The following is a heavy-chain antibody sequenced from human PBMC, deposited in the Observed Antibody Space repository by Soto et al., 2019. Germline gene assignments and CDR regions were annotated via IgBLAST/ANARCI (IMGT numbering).Heavy chain of an antibody. Sequence: SETLSLTCAVYGGSFSGYYWSWIRQPPGKGLEWIGEINHSGSTNYNPSLKSRVTISVDTSKNQFSLKLSYVTAEDTAVYYCARAVGIVDVWGQGTTVTVSS. J-gene: IGHJ6*02. D-gene: IGHD2-15*01. V-gene: IGHV4-34*01. CDR2: INHSGST. CDR1: GGSFSGYY. CDR3: ARAVGIVDV.